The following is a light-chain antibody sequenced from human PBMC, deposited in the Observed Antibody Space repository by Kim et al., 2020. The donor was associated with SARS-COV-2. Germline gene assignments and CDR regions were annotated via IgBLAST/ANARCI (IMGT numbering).Light chain of an antibody. Sequence: QSALTQPPSVSGSPGQSVTISCTGTNSDIGGYDRVSWFQQPPGTVPKLIIYEVFNRPSGAPDRFSGSKSGSTASLTISGLQAEDEADYYCSSFTSSSTWVFGGGTKLTVL. J-gene: IGLJ3*02. CDR3: SSFTSSSTWV. CDR1: NSDIGGYDR. CDR2: EVF. V-gene: IGLV2-18*02.